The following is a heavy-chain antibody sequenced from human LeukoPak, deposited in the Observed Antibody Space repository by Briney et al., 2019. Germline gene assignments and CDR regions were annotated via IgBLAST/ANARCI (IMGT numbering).Heavy chain of an antibody. J-gene: IGHJ3*02. CDR3: ARDRPYYYDSSGYSDGAFDI. V-gene: IGHV3-7*01. D-gene: IGHD3-22*01. Sequence: GGSLRLSCAVSGFSIRSSWMSWVRQTPGKGLEWVADMNEDGSGTYYVDSVKGRFTVSRDNAKNSLYLQMNSLRAEDTAVYYCARDRPYYYDSSGYSDGAFDIWGQGTMVTVSS. CDR1: GFSIRSSW. CDR2: MNEDGSGT.